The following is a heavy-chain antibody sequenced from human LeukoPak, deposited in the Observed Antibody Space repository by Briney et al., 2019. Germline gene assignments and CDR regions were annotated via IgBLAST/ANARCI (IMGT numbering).Heavy chain of an antibody. Sequence: GASVKVSCKASGYTFTGYYMYWVRQAPGQGLEWMGRIIPIFGTANYAQKFQGRVTITTDESTSTAYMELSSLRSEDTAVYYCARMLVAGTGTYFDYWGQGTLVTVSS. D-gene: IGHD6-19*01. CDR3: ARMLVAGTGTYFDY. V-gene: IGHV1-69*05. J-gene: IGHJ4*02. CDR2: IIPIFGTA. CDR1: GYTFTGYY.